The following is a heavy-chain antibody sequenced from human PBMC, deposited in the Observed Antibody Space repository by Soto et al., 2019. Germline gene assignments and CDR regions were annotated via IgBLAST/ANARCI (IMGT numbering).Heavy chain of an antibody. CDR1: GFTFRSYN. V-gene: IGHV3-48*01. Sequence: EVQLVESGGGLVQPGGSLRLSCVVSGFTFRSYNMNWVRRAPGKGLEWVSYISSSGSAIYADSVKGRFTISRDNAKNSLYLQMNSLRAEDTAVYYCARETTTITIADYWGQGTLVTVSS. D-gene: IGHD3-9*01. CDR3: ARETTTITIADY. J-gene: IGHJ4*02. CDR2: ISSSGSAI.